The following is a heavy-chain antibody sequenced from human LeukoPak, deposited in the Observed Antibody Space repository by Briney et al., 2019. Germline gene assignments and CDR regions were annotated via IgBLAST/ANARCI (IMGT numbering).Heavy chain of an antibody. CDR2: IKSKPDGGTT. D-gene: IGHD6-6*01. CDR1: GFTFSNAW. J-gene: IGHJ3*02. Sequence: GGSLRLSCAASGFTFSNAWMSWVRQAPGKGLEWVGRIKSKPDGGTTDYAAPMKGRFTISRDDSKNTLYLQMNSLKTEDTAVYYCTTDTTSIAARPGAFDIWGQGTMVTVSS. CDR3: TTDTTSIAARPGAFDI. V-gene: IGHV3-15*01.